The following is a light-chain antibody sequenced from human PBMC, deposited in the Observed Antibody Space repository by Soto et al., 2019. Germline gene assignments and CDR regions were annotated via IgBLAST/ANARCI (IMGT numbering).Light chain of an antibody. V-gene: IGKV3-11*01. CDR2: DAS. CDR3: QQRMIWPPIT. CDR1: QSVNTY. Sequence: EVVLTQSPATLSLSPGERATLSCRASQSVNTYLAWYQQKPGQPPRLLIHDASNRATGIPARFSGSGSGTDFTLTISSLEPEHFAIYYCQQRMIWPPITFGQGTRLEIK. J-gene: IGKJ5*01.